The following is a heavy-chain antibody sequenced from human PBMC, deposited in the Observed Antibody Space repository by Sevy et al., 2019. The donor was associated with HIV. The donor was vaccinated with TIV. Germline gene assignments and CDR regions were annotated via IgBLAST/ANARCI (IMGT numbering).Heavy chain of an antibody. CDR1: GYTFTSYG. J-gene: IGHJ6*02. Sequence: ASVKVSCKASGYTFTSYGISWVRQAPGQGLEWMGWISAYNGNTNYAQKLQGRVTMTTDTSTSTAYMELRSLRSDDTAVYYCAREIVPAATQNYYYYYGMDVWGQWTTVTVSS. D-gene: IGHD2-2*01. CDR2: ISAYNGNT. CDR3: AREIVPAATQNYYYYYGMDV. V-gene: IGHV1-18*01.